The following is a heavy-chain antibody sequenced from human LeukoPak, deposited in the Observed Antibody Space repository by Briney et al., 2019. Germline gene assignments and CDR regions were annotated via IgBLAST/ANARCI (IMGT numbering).Heavy chain of an antibody. CDR3: ARSPEYSSSWYYNYYYGMDV. J-gene: IGHJ6*02. CDR2: ISSSSSYI. CDR1: GFTFSSYS. Sequence: PGGSLRLSCAASGFTFSSYSMNWVRQAPGKGLEWVSSISSSSSYIYYADSVKGRFTISRDNAKNSLYLQMNSLRAEDTAVYYCARSPEYSSSWYYNYYYGMDVWGQGTTVTVSS. V-gene: IGHV3-21*01. D-gene: IGHD6-13*01.